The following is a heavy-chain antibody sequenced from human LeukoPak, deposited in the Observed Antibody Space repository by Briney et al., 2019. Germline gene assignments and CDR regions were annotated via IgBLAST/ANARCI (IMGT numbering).Heavy chain of an antibody. J-gene: IGHJ6*03. Sequence: GASVKVSCKVSGYTLTELSMHWVRQAPGKGLEWMGGFDPEDGETIYAQKFQGRVTITADESTSTAYMELSSLRSEDTAVYYCARHFSVSGYMDVWGKGTTVTISS. D-gene: IGHD2-15*01. CDR1: GYTLTELS. CDR3: ARHFSVSGYMDV. CDR2: FDPEDGET. V-gene: IGHV1-24*01.